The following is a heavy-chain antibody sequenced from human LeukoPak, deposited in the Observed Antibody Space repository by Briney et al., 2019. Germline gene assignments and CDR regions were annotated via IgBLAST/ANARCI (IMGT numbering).Heavy chain of an antibody. J-gene: IGHJ2*01. D-gene: IGHD6-13*01. CDR1: GGSFSGYY. Sequence: ASETLSLTCAVYGGSFSGYYWSWIRQPPGKGLEWIGEINHSGSTNYNPSLKSRVTISVDTSKNQFSLKLSSVTAADTAVYYCAIGRYSSSWLLRYFDLWGRGTLVTVSS. CDR2: INHSGST. CDR3: AIGRYSSSWLLRYFDL. V-gene: IGHV4-34*01.